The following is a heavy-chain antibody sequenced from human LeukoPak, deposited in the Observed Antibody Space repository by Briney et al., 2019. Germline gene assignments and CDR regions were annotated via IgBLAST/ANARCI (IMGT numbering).Heavy chain of an antibody. J-gene: IGHJ4*02. Sequence: GGSLRLSCAASGFSLSTSSMAWVRQAPGGGPDWVADIYADSSDTYHADSVKGRFSISRDDSTNTLDLQLNSLRAEDTAAYYCAKRLNHNYFDHWGRGALVTVSS. CDR2: IYADSSDT. CDR1: GFSLSTSS. V-gene: IGHV3-23*01. D-gene: IGHD1-14*01. CDR3: AKRLNHNYFDH.